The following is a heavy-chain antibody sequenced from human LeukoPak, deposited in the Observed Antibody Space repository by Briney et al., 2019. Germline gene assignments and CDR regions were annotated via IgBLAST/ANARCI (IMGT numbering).Heavy chain of an antibody. D-gene: IGHD1-26*01. CDR2: ISSSSSSYI. J-gene: IGHJ4*02. Sequence: GGSLRLSCAASGFTFSSYSMNWVRQAPGKGLEWVSSISSSSSSYIYYADSVKGRFTISRDNAKNSLYLQMNSLRAEDTAVYYCARDGSGSYYIDYWGQGTLVTVSS. CDR3: ARDGSGSYYIDY. V-gene: IGHV3-21*01. CDR1: GFTFSSYS.